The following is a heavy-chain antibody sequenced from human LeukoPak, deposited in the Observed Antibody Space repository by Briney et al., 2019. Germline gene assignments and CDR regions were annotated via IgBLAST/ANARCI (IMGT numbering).Heavy chain of an antibody. CDR3: AKDLRISSGWYSTFDY. Sequence: PGGSLRLSCAASGFTFSSYGMHWVRQAPGKGLEWVAFIRYDGSNKYYADSVKGRFTISRDNSKNTLYLQMNSLRAEDTAVYYCAKDLRISSGWYSTFDYWGQGTLVTVSS. CDR2: IRYDGSNK. V-gene: IGHV3-30*02. J-gene: IGHJ4*02. D-gene: IGHD6-19*01. CDR1: GFTFSSYG.